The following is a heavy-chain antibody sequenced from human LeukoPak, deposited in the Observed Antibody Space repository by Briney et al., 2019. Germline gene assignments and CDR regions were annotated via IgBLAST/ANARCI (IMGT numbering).Heavy chain of an antibody. Sequence: SETLSLTCTVSGGSISTSNYYWGWIRQPPGKGLEWIGNIFYSGSTYYSPSLRSRVTISLDTSRNQFSLKLSSVTAADTAVYYCARRLRYFDWLYDYWGQGTLVTVSS. D-gene: IGHD3-9*01. V-gene: IGHV4-39*07. CDR1: GGSISTSNYY. CDR3: ARRLRYFDWLYDY. CDR2: IFYSGST. J-gene: IGHJ4*02.